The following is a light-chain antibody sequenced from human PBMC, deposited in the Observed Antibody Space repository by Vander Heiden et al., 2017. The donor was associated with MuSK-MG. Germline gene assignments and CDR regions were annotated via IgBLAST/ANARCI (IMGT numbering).Light chain of an antibody. CDR2: DVS. CDR3: CSYAGSYTFVV. J-gene: IGLJ2*01. Sequence: QSALTQPPLMSGSPGPSRTITSTGTSSTVGGCNYVAWYQQHPGKAPKLMIYDVSTRRSGVADRCSGSKSGNTASLTISGLQAEDEADYYCCSYAGSYTFVVFGGGTKLTVL. CDR1: SSTVGGCNY. V-gene: IGLV2-11*01.